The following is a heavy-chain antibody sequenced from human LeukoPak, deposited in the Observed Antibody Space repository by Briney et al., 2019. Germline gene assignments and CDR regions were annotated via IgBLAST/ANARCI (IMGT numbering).Heavy chain of an antibody. J-gene: IGHJ5*02. CDR1: GYTFTSYG. CDR3: ARVPLEDCSSTSCYTPQIDP. D-gene: IGHD2-2*02. Sequence: ASVKVSCKASGYTFTSYGISWVLQAPGQGLEWMGWISAYNGNTNYAQKLQGRVTMTTDTSTSTAYMELRSLRSDDTAVYYCARVPLEDCSSTSCYTPQIDPWGQGTLVTVSS. CDR2: ISAYNGNT. V-gene: IGHV1-18*01.